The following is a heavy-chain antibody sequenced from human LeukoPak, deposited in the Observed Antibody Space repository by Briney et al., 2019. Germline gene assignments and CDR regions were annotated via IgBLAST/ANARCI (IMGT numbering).Heavy chain of an antibody. CDR2: IIPIFSTA. J-gene: IGHJ6*04. D-gene: IGHD3-9*01. V-gene: IGHV1-69*06. CDR1: GGTLSSYA. Sequence: SVTVSCKASGGTLSSYAISWVRQAPGQGLEWMGGIIPIFSTANYAQKFQGRVTITADKSTSTAYMELSSLRSEDTAVYYCARSRYFDSTYYYGMDVWGKGTTVTVSS. CDR3: ARSRYFDSTYYYGMDV.